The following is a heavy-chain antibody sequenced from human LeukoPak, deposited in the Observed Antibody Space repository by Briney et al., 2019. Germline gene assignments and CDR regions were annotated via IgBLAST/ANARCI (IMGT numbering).Heavy chain of an antibody. CDR2: INDGDGDT. CDR3: ASDAFDI. J-gene: IGHJ3*02. CDR1: GNAFITYA. Sequence: ASVKVSCKASGNAFITYAMYWVRHAPGQRLEWMGWINDGDGDTRYSQRFQGRVTMTRDTSARTAYMELSSLRTEDTAVYYCASDAFDIWGQGTMVTVSS. V-gene: IGHV1-3*01.